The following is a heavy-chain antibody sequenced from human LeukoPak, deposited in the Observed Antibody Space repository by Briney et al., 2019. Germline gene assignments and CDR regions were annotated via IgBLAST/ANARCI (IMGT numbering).Heavy chain of an antibody. D-gene: IGHD6-19*01. V-gene: IGHV3-23*01. CDR1: GFTFSSYA. CDR2: ISGSGGST. Sequence: PGRSLRLSCAASGFTFSSYAMGWVRQAPGQGPEWVSDISGSGGSTYYADSVKGRFTISKDNSKNTLYLQMNSLRAEDTAVYYCAKGIAVASYYFDYWGQGTLVTVSS. J-gene: IGHJ4*02. CDR3: AKGIAVASYYFDY.